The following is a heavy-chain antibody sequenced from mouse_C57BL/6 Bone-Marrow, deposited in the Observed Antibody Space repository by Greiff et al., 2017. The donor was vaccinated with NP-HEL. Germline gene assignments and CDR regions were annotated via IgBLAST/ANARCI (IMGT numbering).Heavy chain of an antibody. CDR3: ARDGNYWFAY. V-gene: IGHV1-50*01. CDR1: GYTFTSYW. J-gene: IGHJ3*01. D-gene: IGHD2-1*01. Sequence: QVQLQQPGAELVKPGASVKLSCKASGYTFTSYWMQWVKQRPGQGLEWIGEIDPSDSYTNYNQKFKGKATLTVDTSSSTAYMQLSSLTSEDSAVYYCARDGNYWFAYWGQGTLVTVSA. CDR2: IDPSDSYT.